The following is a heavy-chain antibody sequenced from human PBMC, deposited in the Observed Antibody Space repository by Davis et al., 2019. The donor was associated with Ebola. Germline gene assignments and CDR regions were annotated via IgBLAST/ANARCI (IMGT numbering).Heavy chain of an antibody. CDR2: INPNSGGT. V-gene: IGHV1-2*06. D-gene: IGHD1-1*01. CDR3: ASFGQLVESYYFDY. Sequence: ASVKVSCKASGNTPSNTAISWVRQAPGQGLEWMGRINPNSGGTNYAQKFQGRVTMTRDTSINTAYMELSRLRSDDTAVYYCASFGQLVESYYFDYWGQGTLVTVSS. CDR1: GNTPSNTA. J-gene: IGHJ4*02.